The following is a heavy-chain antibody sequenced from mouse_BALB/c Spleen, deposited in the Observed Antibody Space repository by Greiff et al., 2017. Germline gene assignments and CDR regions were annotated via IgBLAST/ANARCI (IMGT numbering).Heavy chain of an antibody. Sequence: EVKLEESGPGLVKPSQSLSLTCSVTGYSITSGYYWNWIRQFPGNKLEWMGYISYDGSNNYNPSLKNRISITRDTSKNQFFLKLNSVTTEDTATYYCARGDYYGNYVDYWGQGTTLTVSS. V-gene: IGHV3-6*02. J-gene: IGHJ2*01. D-gene: IGHD2-1*01. CDR2: ISYDGSN. CDR3: ARGDYYGNYVDY. CDR1: GYSITSGYY.